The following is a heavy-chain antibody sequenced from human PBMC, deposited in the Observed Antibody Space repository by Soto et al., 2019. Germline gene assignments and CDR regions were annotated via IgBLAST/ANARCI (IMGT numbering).Heavy chain of an antibody. J-gene: IGHJ4*02. CDR1: GGSISSGGYY. Sequence: TLSLTCTVSGGSISSGGYYWSWIRQHPGKGLEWIGYIYYSGSTYYNPSLKSRVTISVDTSKNQFSLKLSSVTAADTAVYYCARDRGSHYYDSSGSYYFDYWGQGTLVTVSS. CDR3: ARDRGSHYYDSSGSYYFDY. D-gene: IGHD3-22*01. CDR2: IYYSGST. V-gene: IGHV4-31*03.